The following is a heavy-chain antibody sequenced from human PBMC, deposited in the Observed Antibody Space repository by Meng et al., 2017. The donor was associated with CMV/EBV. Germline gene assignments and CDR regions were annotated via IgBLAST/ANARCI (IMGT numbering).Heavy chain of an antibody. J-gene: IGHJ6*02. CDR1: GFTFSSYA. D-gene: IGHD2-2*01. CDR3: ARELIVVVPAAIWAYYYGMDV. V-gene: IGHV3-30-3*01. CDR2: ISYDGSNK. Sequence: GESLKISCAASGFTFSSYAMHWVRQAPGKGLEWVAVISYDGSNKYYADSVKGRFTISRDNSKNTPYLQMNSLRAEDTAVYYCARELIVVVPAAIWAYYYGMDVWGQGTTVTVSS.